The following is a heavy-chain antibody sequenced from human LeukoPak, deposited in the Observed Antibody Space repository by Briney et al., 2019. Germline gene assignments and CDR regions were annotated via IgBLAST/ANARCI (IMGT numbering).Heavy chain of an antibody. Sequence: GGSLRLSCAASGFPFSRYWMSWVRQAPGKGLEWVANIKPDGSEKHYVDSVKGRFTFSRDNAKNSLYLQMNGLRAEDMAVYYGARLAAGSDYFDYWGQGTLVTVSS. V-gene: IGHV3-7*04. CDR1: GFPFSRYW. CDR2: IKPDGSEK. CDR3: ARLAAGSDYFDY. D-gene: IGHD6-13*01. J-gene: IGHJ4*02.